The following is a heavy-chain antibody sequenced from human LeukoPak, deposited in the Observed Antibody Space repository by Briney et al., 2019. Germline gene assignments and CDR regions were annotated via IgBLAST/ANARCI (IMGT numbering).Heavy chain of an antibody. CDR2: INAGNGNT. J-gene: IGHJ5*02. V-gene: IGHV1-3*01. CDR3: ASHTTTGTTDGWWLDP. Sequence: ASVKVSCKASGYTFTSYAMHWVRQAPGQRLEWMGWINAGNGNTKYSQKFQGRVTMTRDTSTSTVYMELSSLRSEDTAVYYCASHTTTGTTDGWWLDPWGQGTLVTVSS. CDR1: GYTFTSYA. D-gene: IGHD1-7*01.